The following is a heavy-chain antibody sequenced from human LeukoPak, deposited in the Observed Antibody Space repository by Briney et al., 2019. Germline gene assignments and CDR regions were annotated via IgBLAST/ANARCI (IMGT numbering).Heavy chain of an antibody. CDR2: IWYDGSNK. D-gene: IGHD3-16*02. V-gene: IGHV3-33*08. CDR1: GFTFSSYG. CDR3: ARGDRVYVWGTSRLNAFDI. Sequence: GGSLRLSCAASGFTFSSYGMHWVRQAPGKGLEWVAVIWYDGSNKYYVDSVKGRFTISRDNSKNTLYLQMNSLRAEDTAVYYCARGDRVYVWGTSRLNAFDIWGQGTMVTVSS. J-gene: IGHJ3*02.